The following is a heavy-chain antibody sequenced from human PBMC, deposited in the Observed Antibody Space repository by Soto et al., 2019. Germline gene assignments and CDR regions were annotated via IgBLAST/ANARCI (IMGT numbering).Heavy chain of an antibody. CDR3: AKEALERDYFHP. J-gene: IGHJ4*02. CDR1: GFTFSSYA. CDR2: ISGSGGST. V-gene: IGHV3-23*01. D-gene: IGHD4-17*01. Sequence: EVQLLESGGGLVQPGGSLRLSCAASGFTFSSYAMSWVRQAPGKGLEWVSAISGSGGSTYYADSVKGRFTISRDNSKKPWKLQVSALRAEDTAVNYCAKEALERDYFHPGGQEPLSPVPS.